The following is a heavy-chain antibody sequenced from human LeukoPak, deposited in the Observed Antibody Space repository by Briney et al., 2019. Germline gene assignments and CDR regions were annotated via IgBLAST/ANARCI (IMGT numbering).Heavy chain of an antibody. CDR3: ARDSGYYDFWSGYFLSATPGGGFDP. V-gene: IGHV4-59*12. Sequence: SETLSLTCTVSGGSISSYYWSWIRQPPGKGLEWIGYIYYSGGTNYNPSLKSRVTISVDTSKNQFSLNLSSVTAADTAVYYCARDSGYYDFWSGYFLSATPGGGFDPWGQGTLVTVSS. J-gene: IGHJ5*02. CDR1: GGSISSYY. D-gene: IGHD3-3*01. CDR2: IYYSGGT.